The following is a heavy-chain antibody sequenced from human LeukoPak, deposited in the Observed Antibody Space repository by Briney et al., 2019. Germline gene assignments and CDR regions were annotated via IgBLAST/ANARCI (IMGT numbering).Heavy chain of an antibody. CDR3: ARRASWVNAFDI. CDR2: IYYSGST. Sequence: SETLSLTCTVSGGSISSYYWSWIRQPPGKGLEWIGYIYYSGSTNYNPSLKSRVTISVDTSKNQFPLKLSSVTAADTAVYYCARRASWVNAFDIWGQGTVVTVSS. J-gene: IGHJ3*02. CDR1: GGSISSYY. V-gene: IGHV4-59*01. D-gene: IGHD1-26*01.